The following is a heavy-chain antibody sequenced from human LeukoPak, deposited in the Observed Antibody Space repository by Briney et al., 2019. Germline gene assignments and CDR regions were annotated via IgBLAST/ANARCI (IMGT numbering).Heavy chain of an antibody. Sequence: SQTLSLTCTVSGGSISSGSYYWSWIRQPAGKGLEWIGCIYTSGSTNYNPSLKSRVTISVDTSKNQFSLKLSSVTAADTAVYYCARASSYGFFVIDYWGQGTLVTVSS. CDR3: ARASSYGFFVIDY. J-gene: IGHJ4*02. CDR2: IYTSGST. CDR1: GGSISSGSYY. D-gene: IGHD5-18*01. V-gene: IGHV4-61*02.